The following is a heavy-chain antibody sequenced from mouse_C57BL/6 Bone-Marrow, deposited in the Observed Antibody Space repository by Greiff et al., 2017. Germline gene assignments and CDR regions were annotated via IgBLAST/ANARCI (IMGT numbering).Heavy chain of an antibody. J-gene: IGHJ4*01. CDR1: GYSFTGYY. Sequence: DVQLQESGPELVKPGASVKISCKASGYSFTGYYMNWVKQSPEKSLEWIGEINPSTGGTTYNQKFKAKATLTVDKSSSTAYMQLKSLTSEDSAVYYCARQLSPPYYYAMDYWGQGTSVTVSS. V-gene: IGHV1-42*01. CDR3: ARQLSPPYYYAMDY. CDR2: INPSTGGT. D-gene: IGHD3-2*02.